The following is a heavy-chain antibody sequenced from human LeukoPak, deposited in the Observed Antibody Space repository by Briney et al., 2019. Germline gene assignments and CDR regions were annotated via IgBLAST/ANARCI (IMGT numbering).Heavy chain of an antibody. Sequence: GGSLRLSCAASGFTFSTYWMSWVRQAPGKGLEWVANIKQDGSKKYYVDTVKGRFTITRDNAKNSLYLQMNTLRPEDTAVYYCAKQVRGVNDYWGQGTLVTVSS. CDR1: GFTFSTYW. CDR2: IKQDGSKK. J-gene: IGHJ4*02. D-gene: IGHD3-10*01. CDR3: AKQVRGVNDY. V-gene: IGHV3-7*03.